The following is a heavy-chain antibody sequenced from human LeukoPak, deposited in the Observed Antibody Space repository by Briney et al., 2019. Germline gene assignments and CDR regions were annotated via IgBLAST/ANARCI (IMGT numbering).Heavy chain of an antibody. J-gene: IGHJ4*02. CDR1: GYTFTSYG. Sequence: AASVKVSCKASGYTFTSYGISWVRQAPGQGLEWMGWISAYNGNTNYAQKLQGRVTMTTDTSTSTAYMELRSLRSDDTAVYYCARDLGSDDILTGYFRSPDYFDYWGQGTLVTVSS. V-gene: IGHV1-18*01. D-gene: IGHD3-9*01. CDR3: ARDLGSDDILTGYFRSPDYFDY. CDR2: ISAYNGNT.